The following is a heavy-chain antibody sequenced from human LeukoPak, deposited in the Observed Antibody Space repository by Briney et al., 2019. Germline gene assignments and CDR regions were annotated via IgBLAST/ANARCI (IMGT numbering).Heavy chain of an antibody. D-gene: IGHD3-3*01. CDR2: IYYSGST. V-gene: IGHV4-59*08. CDR1: GGSISSYY. J-gene: IGHJ6*02. CDR3: ASSKYYDFWSGLYHGMDV. Sequence: SETLSLTCTVSGGSISSYYWSWIRQPPGKGLEWIGYIYYSGSTNYNPSLKSRVTISVDTSKNQFSLKLSSVTAADTAVYYCASSKYYDFWSGLYHGMDVWGQGTTVTVSS.